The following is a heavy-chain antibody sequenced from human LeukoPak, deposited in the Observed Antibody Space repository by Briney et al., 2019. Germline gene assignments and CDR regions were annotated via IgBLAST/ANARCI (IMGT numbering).Heavy chain of an antibody. J-gene: IGHJ4*02. CDR3: ARHRTASDY. CDR2: ITTGSTYI. V-gene: IGHV3-21*01. CDR1: GFTFSSYG. D-gene: IGHD3-16*02. Sequence: SGGSLRLSCAASGFTFSSYGMHWVRQAPGKGLEWVSCITTGSTYIYYADSVKGRFTISRGNAKNSLYLQMTSLRAEDTAVYYCARHRTASDYWGQGTLVTVSS.